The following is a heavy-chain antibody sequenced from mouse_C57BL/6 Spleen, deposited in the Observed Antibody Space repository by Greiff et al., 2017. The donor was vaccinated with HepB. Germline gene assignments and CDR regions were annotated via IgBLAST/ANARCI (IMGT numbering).Heavy chain of an antibody. V-gene: IGHV1-54*01. CDR3: ARGDYDYGGFDY. D-gene: IGHD2-4*01. Sequence: QVQLKQSGAELVRPGTSVKVSCKASGYAFTNYLIEWVKQRPGQGLEWIGVINPGSGGTNYNEKFKGKATLTADKSSSTAYMQLSILTSEDSAVYFCARGDYDYGGFDYWGQGTTLTVSS. J-gene: IGHJ2*01. CDR1: GYAFTNYL. CDR2: INPGSGGT.